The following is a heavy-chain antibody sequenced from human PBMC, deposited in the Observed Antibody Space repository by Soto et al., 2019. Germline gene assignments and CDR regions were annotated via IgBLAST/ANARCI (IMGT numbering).Heavy chain of an antibody. CDR1: GFTFSSYA. D-gene: IGHD3-22*01. CDR2: LSGSDGRT. CDR3: ARDDYDSSGYYYVDY. V-gene: IGHV3-23*01. J-gene: IGHJ4*02. Sequence: PGGSLRLSCAASGFTFSSYAMSWVRQAPGKGLEWVSALSGSDGRTYYADSLKGRFTISRDNSKKTLYLQVNSLRAEDTAVYFCARDDYDSSGYYYVDYWGQGTLVTVSS.